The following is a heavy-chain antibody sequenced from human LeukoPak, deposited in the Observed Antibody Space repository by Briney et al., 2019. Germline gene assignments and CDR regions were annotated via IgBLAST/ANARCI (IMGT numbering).Heavy chain of an antibody. CDR2: IIPILGIA. CDR3: ARPLYYYYGMDV. CDR1: GGTFSSYA. V-gene: IGHV1-69*04. J-gene: IGHJ6*02. Sequence: GASVKVSCKASGGTFSSYAISWVRQAPGQGLEWMGRIIPILGIANYARKFQGRVTITADKSTSTAYMELSSLRSEDTAVYYCARPLYYYYGMDVWGQGTTVTVSS.